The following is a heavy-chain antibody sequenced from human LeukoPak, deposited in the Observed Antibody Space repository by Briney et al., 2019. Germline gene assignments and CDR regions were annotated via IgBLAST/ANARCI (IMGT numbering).Heavy chain of an antibody. CDR2: ISYDGSNK. J-gene: IGHJ6*02. Sequence: GGSLRLSCAASGFTFSSYAMHWVRQAPGKGLEWVAVISYDGSNKYYADSVKGRFTISRDNSKNTLYLQMNSLRAEDTAVYYCAKEPRYCSGGSCYPGYYYGMDVWGQGTTVTVSS. CDR3: AKEPRYCSGGSCYPGYYYGMDV. CDR1: GFTFSSYA. D-gene: IGHD2-15*01. V-gene: IGHV3-30*04.